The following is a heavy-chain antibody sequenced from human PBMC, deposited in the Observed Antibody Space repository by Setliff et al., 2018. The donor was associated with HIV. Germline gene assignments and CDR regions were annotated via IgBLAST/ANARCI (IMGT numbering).Heavy chain of an antibody. CDR1: GFTLSDHY. CDR2: SRNKANSYTT. D-gene: IGHD4-4*01. CDR3: TRVDSNYEKFDC. Sequence: PGGSLRLSCAASGFTLSDHYIDWVRQAPGKGLEWVGRSRNKANSYTTEYAAYVKGRFTISRDDSKNSLYLQMNSLKTEDTAVYYCTRVDSNYEKFDCWGQGSLVTVSS. V-gene: IGHV3-72*01. J-gene: IGHJ4*02.